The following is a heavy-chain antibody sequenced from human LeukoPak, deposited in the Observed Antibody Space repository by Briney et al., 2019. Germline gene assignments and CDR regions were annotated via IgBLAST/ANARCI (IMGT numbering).Heavy chain of an antibody. CDR2: ISAYNGNT. CDR1: GYTFTSYG. J-gene: IGHJ4*02. V-gene: IGHV1-18*01. D-gene: IGHD6-13*01. CDR3: ARGVSWYSVYYFDY. Sequence: ASVKVSCKASGYTFTSYGISWVRQAPGQGLEWMGWISAYNGNTNYAQKLQGRVTMATDTSTSIAYMELRSLRSDDTAVYYCARGVSWYSVYYFDYWGQGTLVTVSS.